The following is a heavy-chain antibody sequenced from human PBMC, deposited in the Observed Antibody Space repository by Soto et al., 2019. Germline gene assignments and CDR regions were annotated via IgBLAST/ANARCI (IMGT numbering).Heavy chain of an antibody. D-gene: IGHD2-8*01. V-gene: IGHV3-33*01. J-gene: IGHJ6*02. Sequence: QVQLVESGGGVVQPGRSLRLSCAASGFTFSSYGMHWVRQAPGKGLEWVAVIWYDGSNKYYADSVKGRFTISRDNSKNTLYLHMNSLRAEDTAVYYCARARRYCTKGVCYTPYYYGMDVWGQGTTVTVSS. CDR2: IWYDGSNK. CDR1: GFTFSSYG. CDR3: ARARRYCTKGVCYTPYYYGMDV.